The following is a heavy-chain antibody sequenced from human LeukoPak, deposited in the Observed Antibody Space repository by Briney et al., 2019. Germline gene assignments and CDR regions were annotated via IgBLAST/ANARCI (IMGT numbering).Heavy chain of an antibody. D-gene: IGHD4-17*01. CDR3: ARENMEYGDYAIDY. CDR1: GFIFTKYD. CDR2: IDRDGVT. J-gene: IGHJ4*02. V-gene: IGHV3-13*01. Sequence: GGSLRLSCAASGFIFTKYDMHWVRHVTGRGLEWVSGIDRDGVTYYSDSVKGRFTMSRENGENSVYLQLNSLRAGDTAVYFCARENMEYGDYAIDYWGQGILVTVSS.